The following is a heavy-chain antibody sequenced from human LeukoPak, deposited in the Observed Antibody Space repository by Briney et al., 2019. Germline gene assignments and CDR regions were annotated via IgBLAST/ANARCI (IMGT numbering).Heavy chain of an antibody. Sequence: GGSLRLSCAASGFTVSSNYMSCVRQAPGKRLEWGSVIYSGGSTYYADSVKGRFTISRDNSKSTLYLQMNSLRAEDTAVYYCARCYYDIYYFDYWGQGTLVTVCS. V-gene: IGHV3-66*02. J-gene: IGHJ4*02. CDR2: IYSGGST. D-gene: IGHD3-9*01. CDR3: ARCYYDIYYFDY. CDR1: GFTVSSNY.